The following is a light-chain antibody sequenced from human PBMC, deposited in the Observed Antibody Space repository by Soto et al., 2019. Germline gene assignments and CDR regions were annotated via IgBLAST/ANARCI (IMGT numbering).Light chain of an antibody. J-gene: IGLJ2*01. CDR1: SSNIGNNY. Sequence: QSVLTQPPSASAAPGQKVAISCSGSSSNIGNNYVSWYRQLPGTAPKLLIHDNSERPSGIPDRFSGSKSGTSATLGITGLQTGDEADYYCGTWDNGLSAVVFGGGTKVTVL. CDR3: GTWDNGLSAVV. CDR2: DNS. V-gene: IGLV1-51*01.